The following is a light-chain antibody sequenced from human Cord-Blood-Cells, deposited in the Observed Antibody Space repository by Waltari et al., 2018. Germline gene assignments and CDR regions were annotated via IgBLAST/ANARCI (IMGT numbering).Light chain of an antibody. CDR3: QQSYSTPLT. J-gene: IGKJ4*01. CDR1: QSISSY. V-gene: IGKV1-39*01. Sequence: IHMTQSTLSLSASVGHRDTITCRASQSISSYLNWYQQKPGKAPKLLIYAASSLQSGVPSRFSGSGSGTDFTLTISSLQPEDFATYYCQQSYSTPLTFGGGTKVEIK. CDR2: AAS.